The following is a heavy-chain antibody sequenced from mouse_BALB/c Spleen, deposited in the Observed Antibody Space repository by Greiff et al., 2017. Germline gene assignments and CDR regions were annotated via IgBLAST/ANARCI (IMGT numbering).Heavy chain of an antibody. CDR1: GFTFSSYT. CDR3: TRDYYGYDDWYFDV. D-gene: IGHD2-2*01. Sequence: EVQVVESGGGLVKPGGSLKLSCAASGFTFSSYTMSWVRQTPEKRLEWVATISSGGSYTYYPDSVKGRFTISRDNAKNTLYLQMSSLKSEDTAMYYCTRDYYGYDDWYFDVWGAGTTVTVSS. CDR2: ISSGGSYT. V-gene: IGHV5-6-4*01. J-gene: IGHJ1*01.